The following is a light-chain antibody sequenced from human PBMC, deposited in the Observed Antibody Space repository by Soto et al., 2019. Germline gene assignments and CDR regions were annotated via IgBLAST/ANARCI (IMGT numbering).Light chain of an antibody. Sequence: QPVLTQPPSASGSPGQSVTISCTGTSSDVGGYNYVSWYQQHPGEAPKLLIYEVNKRPSGVPNRFSASKSGNTASLTVSGLQAEDEADYYCSSYAGSNNYVFGPGTKLTVL. V-gene: IGLV2-8*01. CDR1: SSDVGGYNY. CDR2: EVN. J-gene: IGLJ1*01. CDR3: SSYAGSNNYV.